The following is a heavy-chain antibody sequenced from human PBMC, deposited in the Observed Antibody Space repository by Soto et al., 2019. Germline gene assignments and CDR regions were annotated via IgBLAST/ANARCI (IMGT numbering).Heavy chain of an antibody. CDR1: GFTFTNYA. V-gene: IGHV3-23*01. Sequence: EVQLLESGGGLVQPGGSLRLSCAASGFTFTNYAMSWVRQAPGKGLEWVSAISGSGASTYYADSVKGRFTISRDNSQNTLFLQMNSLRDEDTALYYCAKDRSPGGSCYDCWGQGTLVTVSS. D-gene: IGHD2-15*01. CDR3: AKDRSPGGSCYDC. J-gene: IGHJ4*02. CDR2: ISGSGAST.